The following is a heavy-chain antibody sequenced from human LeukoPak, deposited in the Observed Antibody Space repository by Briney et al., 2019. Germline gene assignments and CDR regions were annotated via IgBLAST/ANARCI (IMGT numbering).Heavy chain of an antibody. CDR3: ARGIQFVDP. V-gene: IGHV4-59*12. Sequence: SETLSLTCTVSGGSISTYYWNWIRQPPGKGLEWIGYIYYSGSTNYNPSLKSRVTISVDTSKDQFSLKLYSMTAADTAVYYCARGIQFVDPWGQGTLVTVSS. D-gene: IGHD5-18*01. CDR2: IYYSGST. CDR1: GGSISTYY. J-gene: IGHJ5*02.